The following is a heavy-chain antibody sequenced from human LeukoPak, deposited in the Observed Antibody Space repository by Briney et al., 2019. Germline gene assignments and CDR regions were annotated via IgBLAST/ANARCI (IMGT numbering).Heavy chain of an antibody. CDR3: ARPRNRVYDY. Sequence: PGGSLRLSCVASGVTISIHWMSWVRQAPGKGLEWVANIKEDGGEKYYVDSVKGRFTVSRDNAKNSLYLQMNSLRAEDTAVYYCARPRNRVYDYWGQGTLVTVSS. CDR2: IKEDGGEK. D-gene: IGHD4-11*01. V-gene: IGHV3-7*04. CDR1: GVTISIHW. J-gene: IGHJ4*02.